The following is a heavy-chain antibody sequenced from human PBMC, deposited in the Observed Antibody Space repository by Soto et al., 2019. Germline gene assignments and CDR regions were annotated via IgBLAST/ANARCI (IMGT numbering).Heavy chain of an antibody. CDR3: ARDVFNGGYSPSPTDYGMDV. D-gene: IGHD6-13*01. CDR1: GFAFSSYA. V-gene: IGHV3-30-3*01. CDR2: ISYDGSNK. J-gene: IGHJ6*02. Sequence: GGSLRLSCAASGFAFSSYAMHWVRQAPGKGLEWAAVISYDGSNKYYADSVKGRFTISRDNSKNTLYLQMNSLRAEDTAVYYCARDVFNGGYSPSPTDYGMDVWGQGTTVTVSS.